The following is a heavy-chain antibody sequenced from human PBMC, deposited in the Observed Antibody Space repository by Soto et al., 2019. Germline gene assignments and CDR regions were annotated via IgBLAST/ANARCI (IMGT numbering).Heavy chain of an antibody. CDR1: GFTFSSYG. J-gene: IGHJ4*02. V-gene: IGHV3-30*03. CDR3: AREATQSGYYFDY. Sequence: QVQLVESGGGVVQPGRSLRLSCAASGFTFSSYGMHWVRQAPGKGLERVAVISYDGSKKYYADSMKGRFTISRDNSKNTLYLQMNSLRAEDTAVYYCAREATQSGYYFDYWGQGTLVTVSS. D-gene: IGHD5-12*01. CDR2: ISYDGSKK.